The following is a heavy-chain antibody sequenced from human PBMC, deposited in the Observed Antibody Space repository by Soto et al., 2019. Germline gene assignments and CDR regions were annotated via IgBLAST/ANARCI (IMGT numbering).Heavy chain of an antibody. CDR2: ISYDGSNK. CDR3: AKDRRYCSSTSCLKRGYYYYYGMDV. V-gene: IGHV3-30*18. J-gene: IGHJ6*02. CDR1: GFTFSSYG. Sequence: QVQLVESGGGVVQPGRSLRLSCAASGFTFSSYGMHWVRQAPGKGLEWVAVISYDGSNKYYADPVKGRFTISRDNSKNTLYLQMNSLRAEDTAVYYCAKDRRYCSSTSCLKRGYYYYYGMDVWGQGTTVTVSS. D-gene: IGHD2-2*01.